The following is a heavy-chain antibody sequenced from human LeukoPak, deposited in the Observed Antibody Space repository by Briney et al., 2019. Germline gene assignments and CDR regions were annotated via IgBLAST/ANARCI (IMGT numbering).Heavy chain of an antibody. CDR2: MNPNSGNT. D-gene: IGHD2-15*01. CDR1: GYTFTSYD. Sequence: ASVKVSCKASGYTFTSYDINWVRQATGQGLEWMGWMNPNSGNTGYAQKFQGRVTITRNTSISTAYMELSSLRSEDTAVYYCARTGEGYCRGGSCWDYYYYMDVWGKGTTVTVSS. V-gene: IGHV1-8*03. CDR3: ARTGEGYCRGGSCWDYYYYMDV. J-gene: IGHJ6*03.